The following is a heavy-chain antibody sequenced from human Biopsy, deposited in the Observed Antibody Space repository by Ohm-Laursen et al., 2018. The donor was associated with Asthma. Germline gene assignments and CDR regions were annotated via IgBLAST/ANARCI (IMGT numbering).Heavy chain of an antibody. CDR2: IYYSGST. CDR3: AMSPTRGPEVWEAFAFDI. V-gene: IGHV4-39*01. CDR1: GGSISSSSYY. J-gene: IGHJ3*02. Sequence: TLSLTCTVSGGSISSSSYYWGWIRQPPGKGLEWIGSIYYSGSTYYNPSLKSRVTISVATSKNQFSLKLSSVTAADTAVYYCAMSPTRGPEVWEAFAFDIWGQGTMVTVSS. D-gene: IGHD3-16*01.